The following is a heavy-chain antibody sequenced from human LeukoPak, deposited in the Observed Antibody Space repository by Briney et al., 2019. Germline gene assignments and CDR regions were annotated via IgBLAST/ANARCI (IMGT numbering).Heavy chain of an antibody. CDR1: GGTFSNYA. J-gene: IGHJ4*02. D-gene: IGHD2-15*01. V-gene: IGHV1-69*05. CDR3: ATPHGHLGYCSGGSCYLQLDY. Sequence: SVKVSCKASGGTFSNYAISWLRQAPGRGLEWMGGIIPIFGTPNYAQEFQGRVTITTDESTSTAYMELSSLRSEDTAVYYCATPHGHLGYCSGGSCYLQLDYWGQGTLVTVSS. CDR2: IIPIFGTP.